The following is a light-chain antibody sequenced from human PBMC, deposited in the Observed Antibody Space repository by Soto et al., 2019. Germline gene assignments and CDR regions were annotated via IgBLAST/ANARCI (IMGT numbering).Light chain of an antibody. Sequence: QSVLTQPPSASGTPGQRVTISCSGSSSNIGSNTVNWYQQLPGTAPKRLIYSNNQRPSGVPDRFSGSKFGTSASLAISGLLSEDEADYYCAAGDDSRNAWVFGGGTKLTVL. CDR3: AAGDDSRNAWV. V-gene: IGLV1-44*01. CDR2: SNN. CDR1: SSNIGSNT. J-gene: IGLJ3*02.